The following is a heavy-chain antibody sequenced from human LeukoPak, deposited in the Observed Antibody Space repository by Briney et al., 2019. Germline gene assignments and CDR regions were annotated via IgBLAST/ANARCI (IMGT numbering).Heavy chain of an antibody. CDR1: GFTFSSYG. Sequence: GGSLRLSCAASGFTFSSYGMHWVRQAPGKGLEWVAFIRYDGSNKYYADSVKGRFTISRDNSKNTLYLQMSSLRAEDTAIYYCAKDPNGDYIGTFDIWGQGTTVIVS. CDR2: IRYDGSNK. J-gene: IGHJ3*02. V-gene: IGHV3-30*02. CDR3: AKDPNGDYIGTFDI. D-gene: IGHD4-17*01.